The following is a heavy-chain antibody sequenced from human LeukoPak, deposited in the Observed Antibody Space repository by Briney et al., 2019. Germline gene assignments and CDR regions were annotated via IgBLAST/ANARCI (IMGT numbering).Heavy chain of an antibody. CDR2: ISGSGGST. Sequence: GGSLRLSCAASGFTFSSYAMSWVPQAPGKGLEWVSAISGSGGSTYYADSVKGRFTISRDNSKNTLYLQMNSLRAEDTAVYYCAVLAVAGGRADIWGQGTMVTVSS. CDR1: GFTFSSYA. D-gene: IGHD6-19*01. V-gene: IGHV3-23*01. J-gene: IGHJ3*02. CDR3: AVLAVAGGRADI.